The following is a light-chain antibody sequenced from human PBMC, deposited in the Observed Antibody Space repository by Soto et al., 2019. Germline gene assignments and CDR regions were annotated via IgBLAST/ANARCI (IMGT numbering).Light chain of an antibody. CDR3: QQYDYLPRWT. CDR1: QDIRNF. V-gene: IGKV1-33*01. CDR2: DAS. Sequence: DIQMPQSPSSLSASVGDRVPLTCQASQDIRNFLNWYQKKPGRAPKLLIYDASNLERGVPSRFSGSGSGTYFTFTISSLQPEDFATYFCQQYDYLPRWTFGQGTKVDIK. J-gene: IGKJ1*01.